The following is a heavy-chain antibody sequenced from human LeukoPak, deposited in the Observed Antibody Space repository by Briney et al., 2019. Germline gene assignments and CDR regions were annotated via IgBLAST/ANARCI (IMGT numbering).Heavy chain of an antibody. V-gene: IGHV3-30-3*01. CDR2: ISHDGSNT. CDR3: ARPYCSSSSCNPYYYWFMDV. Sequence: GGSLRLSCAASGFTFRSYAMHWVRQAPGKGLEWVAVISHDGSNTYYTDSVKGRFTISRGDSKNTLYLQMISLRGGDTAVYYCARPYCSSSSCNPYYYWFMDVWGKGTTVTVSS. D-gene: IGHD2-2*01. J-gene: IGHJ6*03. CDR1: GFTFRSYA.